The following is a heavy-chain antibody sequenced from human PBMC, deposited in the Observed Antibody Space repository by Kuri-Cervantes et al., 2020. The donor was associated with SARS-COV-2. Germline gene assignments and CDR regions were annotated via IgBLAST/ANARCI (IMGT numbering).Heavy chain of an antibody. J-gene: IGHJ1*01. CDR3: AKDPFGSSSAEYFQY. CDR1: GFTFSDYY. D-gene: IGHD6-6*01. CDR2: ISSSGSTI. Sequence: GESLKISCAASGFTFSDYYMSWICQAPGKGLEWVSYISSSGSTIYYADSVKGRFTISRDNSKNTLYLEMDSLTADDTAIYYCAKDPFGSSSAEYFQYWGPGTLVTVSS. V-gene: IGHV3-11*01.